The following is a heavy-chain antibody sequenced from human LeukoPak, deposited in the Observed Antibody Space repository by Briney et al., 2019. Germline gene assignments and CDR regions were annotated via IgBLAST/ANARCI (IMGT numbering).Heavy chain of an antibody. CDR2: IYSGGST. CDR3: AKEYSGYDFDY. Sequence: GGSLRLSCAASGFTVSSNCMSWVRQAPGRGLEWVSVIYSGGSTYYADSVKGRFTISRDNSKNTLYLQMNSLRAEDTAVYYCAKEYSGYDFDYWGQGTLVTVSS. D-gene: IGHD5-12*01. V-gene: IGHV3-53*05. CDR1: GFTVSSNC. J-gene: IGHJ4*02.